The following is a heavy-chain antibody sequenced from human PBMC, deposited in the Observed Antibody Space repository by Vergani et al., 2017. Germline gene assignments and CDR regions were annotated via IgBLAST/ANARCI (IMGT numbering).Heavy chain of an antibody. V-gene: IGHV2-5*01. CDR2: IYWHDDK. J-gene: IGHJ3*02. Sequence: QITLIDSSPTLLQPPPSLTLPSPSSPFSLPSRPFPFPSLLTPPXKELASLALIYWHDDKRYSPSLKSRLTITKDTSKNEVVLTMTHMDPVDTATYYCAHRRFSFGVVIMTGDAFDIWGQGTMVTVSS. D-gene: IGHD3-3*01. CDR1: PFSLPSRPFP. CDR3: AHRRFSFGVVIMTGDAFDI.